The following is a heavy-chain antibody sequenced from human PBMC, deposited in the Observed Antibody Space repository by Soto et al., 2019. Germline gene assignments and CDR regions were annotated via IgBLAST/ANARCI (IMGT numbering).Heavy chain of an antibody. CDR2: IYWDDDK. CDR3: AHLVVAGLTYYFAY. V-gene: IGHV2-5*02. CDR1: GFSLSTSAVG. Sequence: QITLKESGPTLVKPTQPLMLTCTFSGFSLSTSAVGVGWIRQPPGKALEWLAFIYWDDDKRYSPSLKSSLTITKDTSKNHVVLALTNMDPVDTATYYCAHLVVAGLTYYFAYLGQGTLVSVAS. J-gene: IGHJ4*02. D-gene: IGHD2-15*01.